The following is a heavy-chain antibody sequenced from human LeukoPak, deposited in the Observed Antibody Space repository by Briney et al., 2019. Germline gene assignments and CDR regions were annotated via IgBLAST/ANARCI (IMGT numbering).Heavy chain of an antibody. CDR2: IYPGDSEI. D-gene: IGHD5-18*01. CDR3: VRSRGYSYSYSYYFDY. Sequence: SLQISSNGSCDSFTTCWIGCLSRMPRKALEWMGIIYPGDSEISYSPSFQGQVTIAADKSTSTSYLQLSSMTASDTAMYYCVRSRGYSYSYSYYFDYWGQGTLVTVSS. V-gene: IGHV5-51*01. CDR1: CDSFTTCW. J-gene: IGHJ4*02.